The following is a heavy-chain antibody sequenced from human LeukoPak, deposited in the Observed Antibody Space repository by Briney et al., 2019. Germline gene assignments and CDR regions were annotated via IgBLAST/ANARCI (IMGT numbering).Heavy chain of an antibody. CDR1: GFTFSSYW. D-gene: IGHD3-9*01. V-gene: IGHV3-11*01. Sequence: GGSLRLSCAAFGFTFSSYWMSWIRQAPGKGLEWVSYISSSGSTIYYADSVKGRFTISRDNAKNSLYLQMNSLRAEDTAVYYCARGKERDDILTGPPDYWGQGTLVTVSS. CDR3: ARGKERDDILTGPPDY. CDR2: ISSSGSTI. J-gene: IGHJ4*02.